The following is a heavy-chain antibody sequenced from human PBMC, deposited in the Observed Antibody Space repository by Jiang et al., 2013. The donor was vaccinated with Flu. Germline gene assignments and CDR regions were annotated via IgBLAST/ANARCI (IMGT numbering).Heavy chain of an antibody. V-gene: IGHV5-10-1*01. Sequence: KDLEWMGGLILVTLIPTTARPSQGHVTISADKSISTAYLQWSSLKASDTAMYFCARLRYDSSGYAYWGQGTLVTVSS. CDR3: ARLRYDSSGYAY. D-gene: IGHD3-22*01. CDR2: LILVTLIP. J-gene: IGHJ4*02.